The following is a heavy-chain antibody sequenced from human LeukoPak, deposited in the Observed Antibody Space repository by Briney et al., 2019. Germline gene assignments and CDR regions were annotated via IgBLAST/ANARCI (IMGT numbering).Heavy chain of an antibody. Sequence: ASVKVSCKASGYTFTGYYMHWVRQAPGQGLEWMGWINPNSGGTNYAQKFQGRVTMTRDTSISTAYMELSRLRSDDTAVYYCRLLWFGELRFMDVWGKGTTVTVSS. J-gene: IGHJ6*03. CDR1: GYTFTGYY. D-gene: IGHD3-10*01. CDR3: RLLWFGELRFMDV. CDR2: INPNSGGT. V-gene: IGHV1-2*02.